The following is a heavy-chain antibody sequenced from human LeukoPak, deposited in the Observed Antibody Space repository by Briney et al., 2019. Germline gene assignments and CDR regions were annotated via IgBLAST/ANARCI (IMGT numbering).Heavy chain of an antibody. J-gene: IGHJ4*02. Sequence: PGGSLRLSCAASGFTFSSYGMHWVRQAPGKGLEWVAVISYDGSNKYYADSVKGRFTISRDNSKNTLYLQMNSLRAEDTAVHYCVRNKVYGDYEYYFDYWGQGTLVTVSS. V-gene: IGHV3-30*03. D-gene: IGHD4-17*01. CDR3: VRNKVYGDYEYYFDY. CDR2: ISYDGSNK. CDR1: GFTFSSYG.